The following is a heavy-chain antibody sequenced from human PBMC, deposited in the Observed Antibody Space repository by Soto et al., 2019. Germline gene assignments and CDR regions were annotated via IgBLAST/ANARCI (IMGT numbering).Heavy chain of an antibody. J-gene: IGHJ4*02. CDR3: AKDEKGVIADYFDC. Sequence: EVQLVESGGGLVQPGGSLRLSCAASGFTFSNYYMSWVRQAQGKGLEWVANVNEDGSEKYYVDSVKGRFTVSRDNAKNSLYLQMNSLRAEDTAVYYCAKDEKGVIADYFDCWGQGTLVTVSS. V-gene: IGHV3-7*03. CDR1: GFTFSNYY. CDR2: VNEDGSEK. D-gene: IGHD3-10*01.